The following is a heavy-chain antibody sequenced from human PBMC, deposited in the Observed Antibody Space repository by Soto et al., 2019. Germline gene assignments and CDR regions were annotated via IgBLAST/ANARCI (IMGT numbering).Heavy chain of an antibody. CDR1: GYTFTSYD. J-gene: IGHJ4*02. CDR2: MNPISGNT. V-gene: IGHV1-8*01. Sequence: ASVKVSCKASGYTFTSYDINWVRHATGQWLEWMGWMNPISGNTGYAQKFQGRVTMTRNTSISTAYMELSSLRSEDTAVYYCARAEQWLVQFTFDYWGQGTLVTVSS. D-gene: IGHD6-19*01. CDR3: ARAEQWLVQFTFDY.